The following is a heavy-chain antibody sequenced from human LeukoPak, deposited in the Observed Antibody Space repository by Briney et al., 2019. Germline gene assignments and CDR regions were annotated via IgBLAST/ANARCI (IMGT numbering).Heavy chain of an antibody. CDR3: AREGLGTVLPIDY. D-gene: IGHD7-27*01. V-gene: IGHV4-34*01. J-gene: IGHJ4*02. CDR1: GGSFSGYY. CDR2: INHSGST. Sequence: PSETLSLTCAVYGGSFSGYYWGWIRQPPGNGLEWIGEINHSGSTNYNPSLKSRVTISVDTSKNQFYLKLSSVTAADAAVYYCAREGLGTVLPIDYWGQGTLVTVSS.